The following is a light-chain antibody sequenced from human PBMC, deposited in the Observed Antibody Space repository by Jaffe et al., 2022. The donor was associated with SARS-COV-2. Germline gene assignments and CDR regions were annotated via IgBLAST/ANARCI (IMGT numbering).Light chain of an antibody. CDR3: CSYAGDYTYV. J-gene: IGLJ1*01. Sequence: QSALTQPRSVSGSPGQSVTISCTGTSSDVGGYNHVSWYQQHPGKAPQLMIYDVTKRPSGVPDRFSGSKSGNTASLTISWLQAEDEADYYCCSYAGDYTYVFGTGTKVTVL. CDR2: DVT. V-gene: IGLV2-11*01. CDR1: SSDVGGYNH.